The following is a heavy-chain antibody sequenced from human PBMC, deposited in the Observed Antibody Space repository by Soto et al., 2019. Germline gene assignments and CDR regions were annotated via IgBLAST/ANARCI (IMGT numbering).Heavy chain of an antibody. CDR1: GFMFSAYW. J-gene: IGHJ4*02. CDR2: ISGGASDK. CDR3: VREDWHRFDS. Sequence: EVPLVESGGRLVQPGGSLRLSCAASGFMFSAYWMSWVRQDPGKGLEWVATISGGASDKFYVDSVKGRFTISRDDSKNTLYLRMNSLRDEDTAVYYCVREDWHRFDSWGQGTLVTVSS. V-gene: IGHV3-7*01. D-gene: IGHD2-21*01.